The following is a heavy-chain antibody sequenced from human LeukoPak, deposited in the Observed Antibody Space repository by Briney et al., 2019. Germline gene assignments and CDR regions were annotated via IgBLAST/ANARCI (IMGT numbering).Heavy chain of an antibody. CDR3: ARGPMVRGYYYYYYMDV. V-gene: IGHV1-69*13. CDR2: IIPIFGTA. Sequence: GASVKVSCKASGGTFSSYAISWVQQAPGQGLEWMGGIIPIFGTANYAQKFQGRVTITADESTSTAYMELSSLRSEDTAVYYCARGPMVRGYYYYYYMDVWGKGTTVTISS. J-gene: IGHJ6*03. CDR1: GGTFSSYA. D-gene: IGHD3-10*01.